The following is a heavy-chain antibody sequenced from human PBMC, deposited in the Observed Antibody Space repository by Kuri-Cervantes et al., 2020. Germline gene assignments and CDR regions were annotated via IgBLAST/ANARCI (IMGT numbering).Heavy chain of an antibody. Sequence: GESLKISCAASGFMFSNYGIHWVRQAPGKGLEWVAIIYFDGRNKYYADSVKGRFTISRDNSKNTLYLQMNSLRAEDTAVYYCAKDKDYYGSGAIDYWGQGTLVTVSS. V-gene: IGHV3-30*02. J-gene: IGHJ4*02. D-gene: IGHD3-10*01. CDR1: GFMFSNYG. CDR2: IYFDGRNK. CDR3: AKDKDYYGSGAIDY.